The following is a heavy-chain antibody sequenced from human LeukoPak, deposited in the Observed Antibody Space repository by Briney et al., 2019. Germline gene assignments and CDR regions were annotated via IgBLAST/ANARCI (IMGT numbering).Heavy chain of an antibody. CDR2: ISHDGSNK. D-gene: IGHD2-8*01. CDR3: ARLPRVHFDS. Sequence: GTSVRLSCVVSGFTFSGYAMHWVRQAPGKGLEWVAVISHDGSNKYFADSVKGRFSISRDNSKNTVSLQMNTLTAEDTAVYYCARLPRVHFDSWGQGTLVTVSS. V-gene: IGHV3-30*04. J-gene: IGHJ4*02. CDR1: GFTFSGYA.